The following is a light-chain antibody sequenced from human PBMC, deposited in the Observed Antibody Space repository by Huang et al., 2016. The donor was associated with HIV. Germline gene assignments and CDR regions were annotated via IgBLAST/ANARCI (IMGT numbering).Light chain of an antibody. CDR1: QYVADAY. Sequence: EIVLTQSPGSLSLSPGDRATLSYRASQYVADAYVAWYQHIPGQSPRLLIYGASRRAPGIPDRFSGSGFSTDFNLTIIRLEPEDFAVYYCQQCGDSTWTFGQGTKVEVK. CDR3: QQCGDSTWT. J-gene: IGKJ1*01. CDR2: GAS. V-gene: IGKV3-20*01.